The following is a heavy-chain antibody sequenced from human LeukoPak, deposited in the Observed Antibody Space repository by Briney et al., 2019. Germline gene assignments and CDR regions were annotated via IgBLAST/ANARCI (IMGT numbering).Heavy chain of an antibody. CDR3: AGKVDYYDSSGYYIDY. V-gene: IGHV4-59*01. CDR2: IYYSGST. D-gene: IGHD3-22*01. J-gene: IGHJ4*02. Sequence: SETLSLTCTVSGGSISSYYWSWIRQPPGRGLEWIGYIYYSGSTNYNPSLKSRVTISVDTSKNQFSLKLSSVTAADTAVYYCAGKVDYYDSSGYYIDYWGQGTLVTVSS. CDR1: GGSISSYY.